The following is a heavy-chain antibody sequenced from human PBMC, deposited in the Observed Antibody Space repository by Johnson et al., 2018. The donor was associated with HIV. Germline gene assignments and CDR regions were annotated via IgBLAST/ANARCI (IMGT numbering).Heavy chain of an antibody. CDR2: ANQDGSAK. V-gene: IGHV3-7*01. D-gene: IGHD2-15*01. Sequence: VQLVESGGGLVQPGGSLRLSCAASGFTFNNAWMSWVRQAPGKGLEYVANANQDGSAKISVDSVQGRFTISRDNGENSLYLQMNSLRVDDTAVYYCARDPGVVDPIDAFDIWGQGTMVTVSS. J-gene: IGHJ3*02. CDR1: GFTFNNAW. CDR3: ARDPGVVDPIDAFDI.